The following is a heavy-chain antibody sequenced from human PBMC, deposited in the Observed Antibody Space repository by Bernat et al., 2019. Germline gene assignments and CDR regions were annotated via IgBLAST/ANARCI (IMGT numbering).Heavy chain of an antibody. J-gene: IGHJ2*01. CDR1: GGSISSSSYY. D-gene: IGHD2-15*01. CDR2: IYYSGST. CDR3: ASEDRVWAGYFEL. V-gene: IGHV4-39*01. Sequence: QLQLQESGPGLVKPSETLSLTCTVSGGSISSSSYYWGWIRQPPGKGLEWIGSIYYSGSTYYNPSLKSRVTISVDTTKNQFSMKLSSVTAADTAVYYCASEDRVWAGYFELWGRGTLVTVSS.